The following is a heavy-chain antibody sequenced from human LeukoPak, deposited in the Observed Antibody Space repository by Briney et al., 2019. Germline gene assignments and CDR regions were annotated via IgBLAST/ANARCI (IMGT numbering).Heavy chain of an antibody. CDR1: GGSISSYY. Sequence: SETLSLTCTVSGGSISSYYWSWIRQPPGKGLEWIGYIYYSGGTNYNPSLKSRVTISVDTSKNQFSLKLSSVTAADTAAYYCARLIVVVPAATWFDPWGQGTLVTVSS. D-gene: IGHD2-2*01. CDR3: ARLIVVVPAATWFDP. V-gene: IGHV4-59*01. J-gene: IGHJ5*02. CDR2: IYYSGGT.